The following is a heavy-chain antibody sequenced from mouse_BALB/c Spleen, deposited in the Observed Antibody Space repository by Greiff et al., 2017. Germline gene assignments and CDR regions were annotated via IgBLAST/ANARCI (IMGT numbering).Heavy chain of an antibody. Sequence: EVNLVESGGGLVKPGGSLKLSCAASGFTFSSYAMSWVRQTPEKRLEWVASISSGGSTYYPDSVKGRFTISRDNARNILYLQMSSLRSEDTAMYYCAKESIYYDYDWFAYWGQGTLVTVSA. CDR2: ISSGGST. CDR3: AKESIYYDYDWFAY. V-gene: IGHV5-6-5*01. CDR1: GFTFSSYA. D-gene: IGHD2-4*01. J-gene: IGHJ3*01.